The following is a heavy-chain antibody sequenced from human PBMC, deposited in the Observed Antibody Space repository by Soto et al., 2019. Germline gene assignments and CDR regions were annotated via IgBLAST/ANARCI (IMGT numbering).Heavy chain of an antibody. CDR3: ARDRGVAPPVAGNTHYYYYMDV. D-gene: IGHD6-19*01. V-gene: IGHV1-18*01. CDR2: ISAYNGNT. Sequence: QDQLVQSGVEVKKPGASVKVSCKASGYSFTNYGITWVRQAPGQGFEWMGWISAYNGNTNYAQQVQGRVTMTTDASTSTVYLEWRSLRSYDTAVYYCARDRGVAPPVAGNTHYYYYMDVWGKGTTFTVSS. CDR1: GYSFTNYG. J-gene: IGHJ6*03.